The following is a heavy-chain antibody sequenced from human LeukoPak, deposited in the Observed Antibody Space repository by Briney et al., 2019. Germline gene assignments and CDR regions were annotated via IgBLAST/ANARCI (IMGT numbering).Heavy chain of an antibody. CDR1: GFTFSSYA. Sequence: GGSLRLSCAASGFTFSSYAMSWVRQAPGKGLEWVSYIHSSGGTIYYADSVKGRFTISRDSAKNSVYLRMNSLRAEDTALYYCARKLTGTTYFDCWGQGILVTVSS. CDR2: IHSSGGTI. V-gene: IGHV3-48*03. J-gene: IGHJ4*02. CDR3: ARKLTGTTYFDC. D-gene: IGHD1-1*01.